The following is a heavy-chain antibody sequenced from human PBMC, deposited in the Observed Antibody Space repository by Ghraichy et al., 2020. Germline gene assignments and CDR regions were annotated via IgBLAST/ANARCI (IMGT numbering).Heavy chain of an antibody. CDR3: ASGPTHSSGYYYYFDY. CDR1: GGSISSYY. CDR2: IYTSGST. D-gene: IGHD3-22*01. V-gene: IGHV4-4*07. Sequence: SETLSLTCTVSGGSISSYYWNWIRQPAGKGLEWIGRIYTSGSTNYNPSLKSRVTMSVDTSKNQFSLKLSSVTAADTAVYYCASGPTHSSGYYYYFDYWGQGTLVTVSS. J-gene: IGHJ4*02.